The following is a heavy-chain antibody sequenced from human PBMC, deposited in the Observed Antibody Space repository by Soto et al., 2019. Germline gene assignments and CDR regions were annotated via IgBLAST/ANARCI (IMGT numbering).Heavy chain of an antibody. CDR3: ARGIWVRGIIGFNWFDP. J-gene: IGHJ5*02. CDR1: GYTFTSYG. V-gene: IGHV1-18*01. CDR2: ISAYNGNT. D-gene: IGHD3-10*01. Sequence: GASLKVSCKASGYTFTSYGISWVRQAPGQGLEWMGWISAYNGNTNYAQKFQGRVTMTTDTSTSTAYMELRSLRSDDTAVYYCARGIWVRGIIGFNWFDPWGQGTLVTVSS.